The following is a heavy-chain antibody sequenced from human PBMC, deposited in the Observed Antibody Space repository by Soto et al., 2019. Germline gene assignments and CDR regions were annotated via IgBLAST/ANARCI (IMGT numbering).Heavy chain of an antibody. CDR1: GGSFSGYY. J-gene: IGHJ5*02. CDR3: ARGRIAAAGSNWFDP. D-gene: IGHD6-13*01. V-gene: IGHV4-34*01. CDR2: INHSGST. Sequence: PSETLSLTCAVYGGSFSGYYWSWIRQPPGKGLEWIGEINHSGSTNYNPSLKSRVTISVDTSKNQFPLKLSSVTAADTAVYYCARGRIAAAGSNWFDPWGQGTLVTVSS.